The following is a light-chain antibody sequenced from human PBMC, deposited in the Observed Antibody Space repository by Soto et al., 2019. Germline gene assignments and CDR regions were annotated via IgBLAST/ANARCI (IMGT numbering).Light chain of an antibody. J-gene: IGLJ2*01. CDR3: AAWDDSLNGLVV. CDR1: SSNIGSGT. Sequence: QSVLTQPPSASGTPGQSVTISCSGSSSNIGSGTVNWYQQLPGTAPKLLIYSNYQRPSGVPDRFSGSKSGTSASLAISGLQSEDEADYYCAAWDDSLNGLVVFGGGTQLTVL. CDR2: SNY. V-gene: IGLV1-44*01.